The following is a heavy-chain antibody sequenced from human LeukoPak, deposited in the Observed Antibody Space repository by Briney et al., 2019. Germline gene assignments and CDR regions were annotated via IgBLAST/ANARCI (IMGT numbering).Heavy chain of an antibody. Sequence: VGSLRLSCAASGFTVSSNYMNWVRQAPGKGLEWVSVLYSGGSTYYADSVKGRFTISRDNSKNTVYLQMNSLRAEDTAVYYCARESSSNWFDPWGQGTLVTVSS. J-gene: IGHJ5*02. CDR3: ARESSSNWFDP. V-gene: IGHV3-66*01. D-gene: IGHD6-19*01. CDR1: GFTVSSNY. CDR2: LYSGGST.